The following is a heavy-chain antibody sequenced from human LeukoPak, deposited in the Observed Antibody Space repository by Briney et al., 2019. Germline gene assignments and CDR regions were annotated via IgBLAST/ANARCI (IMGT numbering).Heavy chain of an antibody. D-gene: IGHD6-6*01. CDR2: ISSSGSTI. CDR1: GFTFSSYE. Sequence: GGSLRLSCAASGFTFSSYEMNWVRQAPGKGLEWVSYISSSGSTIYYADSVKGRFTISRDNAKNSLYLQMNSLRAEDTAVYYCARGLILEQLGGRGQGTLVTVSS. V-gene: IGHV3-48*03. CDR3: ARGLILEQLGG. J-gene: IGHJ4*02.